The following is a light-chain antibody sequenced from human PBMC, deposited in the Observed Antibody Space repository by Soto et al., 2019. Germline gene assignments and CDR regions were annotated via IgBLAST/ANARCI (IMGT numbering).Light chain of an antibody. CDR1: QSINNRF. J-gene: IGKJ1*01. Sequence: EIVLTQSPGTLSLSPGERATLSCRASQSINNRFLGWYQQKPGQAPRLLMYGTSNRATGSPDRFSGSGSGTDFTLTISRLEAEDFAVYYCQLYGSSPWTFGQGTKVEIK. CDR3: QLYGSSPWT. V-gene: IGKV3-20*01. CDR2: GTS.